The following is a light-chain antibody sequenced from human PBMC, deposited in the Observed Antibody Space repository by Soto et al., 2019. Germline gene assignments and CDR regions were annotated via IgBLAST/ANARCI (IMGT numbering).Light chain of an antibody. CDR2: GAS. J-gene: IGKJ4*01. V-gene: IGKV3-15*01. Sequence: EIVLTQSPATLSVSPGERATLSCRTSQSVGYTVAWYQQKPGQPTRLLIYGASTRATGIPARCSGSGSRTDFTLTISGLQSDDSAVYYCQHYNSWLAFGGGTKVEIK. CDR1: QSVGYT. CDR3: QHYNSWLA.